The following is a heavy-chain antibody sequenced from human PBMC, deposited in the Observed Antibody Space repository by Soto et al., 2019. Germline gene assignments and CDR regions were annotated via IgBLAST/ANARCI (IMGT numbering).Heavy chain of an antibody. CDR1: GYTFTSYA. CDR2: INAGNGNT. V-gene: IGHV1-3*01. J-gene: IGHJ1*01. D-gene: IGHD3-22*01. CDR3: ARYSDYYDSSGYYKEAEYFQH. Sequence: VASVKVSCKASGYTFTSYAMHWVRQAPGQRLEWMGWINAGNGNTKYSQKFQGRVTITRDTSASTAYMELSSLRSEDTAVYYCARYSDYYDSSGYYKEAEYFQHWGQGTLVTVSS.